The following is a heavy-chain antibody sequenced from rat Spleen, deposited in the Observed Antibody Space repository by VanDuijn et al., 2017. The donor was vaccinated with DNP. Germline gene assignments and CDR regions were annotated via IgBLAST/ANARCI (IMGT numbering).Heavy chain of an antibody. D-gene: IGHD1-1*01. CDR2: INPDGAST. Sequence: EVKLVESGGVLVQPGRSLKLSCAVSGLNFSDYWMGWVRQAPGKGLEWVASINPDGASTSYLDSVKGRFTISRDDAENTVYLQMNSLRSEDTATYYGTKELHWYAMDAWGQGTSVTVSA. CDR3: TKELHWYAMDA. J-gene: IGHJ4*01. V-gene: IGHV5-58*01. CDR1: GLNFSDYW.